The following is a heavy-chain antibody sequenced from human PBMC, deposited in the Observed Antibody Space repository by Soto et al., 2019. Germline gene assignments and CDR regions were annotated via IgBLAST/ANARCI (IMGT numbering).Heavy chain of an antibody. CDR2: INHSGST. Sequence: QVQLQQWGAGLLKPSETLSLTCAVYGGSFSGYYWSWIRQPTGKGLEWIGEINHSGSTNYNPSLKSRVTISVDTSKNQFSLKLSSVTAADTAVYYCARGRRFLYGMDVWGQGTTVTVSS. CDR3: ARGRRFLYGMDV. V-gene: IGHV4-34*01. D-gene: IGHD2-21*01. CDR1: GGSFSGYY. J-gene: IGHJ6*02.